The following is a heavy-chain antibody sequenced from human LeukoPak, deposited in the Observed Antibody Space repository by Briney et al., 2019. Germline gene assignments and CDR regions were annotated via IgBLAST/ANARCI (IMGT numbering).Heavy chain of an antibody. CDR2: IYYSGST. J-gene: IGHJ6*02. CDR1: GGSISSYY. V-gene: IGHV4-59*01. CDR3: ARDKDTLRGYYYGMDV. Sequence: SETLSLTCTVSGGSISSYYWSWIRQPPGKGLEWIGYIYYSGSTNYNPSLKSRVTISVDTSKNQFSLKLSSVTAADTAVYYCARDKDTLRGYYYGMDVWGQGTTVTVSS. D-gene: IGHD2-15*01.